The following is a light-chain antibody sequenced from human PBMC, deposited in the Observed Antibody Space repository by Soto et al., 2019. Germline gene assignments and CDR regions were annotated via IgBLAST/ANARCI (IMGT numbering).Light chain of an antibody. J-gene: IGLJ2*01. Sequence: QSVLTQPPSVSGAPGQRVTISCTGSSSNIGAGYDVHWYRQLPGTAPQLLIFGNNNRPSGVPDRFSGSKSGTSASLAIAGLRADDEAEYYCQPHDRSLSGHVVFGGGTKVTVL. V-gene: IGLV1-40*01. CDR1: SSNIGAGYD. CDR3: QPHDRSLSGHVV. CDR2: GNN.